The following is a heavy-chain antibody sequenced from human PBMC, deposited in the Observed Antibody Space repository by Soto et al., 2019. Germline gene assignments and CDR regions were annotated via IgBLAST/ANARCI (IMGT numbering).Heavy chain of an antibody. D-gene: IGHD2-21*01. CDR2: IIPMLGVR. CDR3: TIGSWSGEVFDI. J-gene: IGHJ3*02. V-gene: IGHV1-69*02. Sequence: QVQLVQSGAEVKKPGSSVKVSCKDSGGTFSTYSMLWVRQAPGQGLEWMGRIIPMLGVRNYAQRFQDRVTITADKSTATFHMELSSLRSEDTALYYCTIGSWSGEVFDIWGQGTMVTVSS. CDR1: GGTFSTYS.